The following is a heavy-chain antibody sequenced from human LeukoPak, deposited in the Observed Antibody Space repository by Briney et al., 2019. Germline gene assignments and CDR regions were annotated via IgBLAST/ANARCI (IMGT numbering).Heavy chain of an antibody. J-gene: IGHJ3*02. D-gene: IGHD6-13*01. CDR3: ARGIGDSSSGDDAFDI. CDR1: GFTFSSCW. CDR2: LKQDGSEK. Sequence: GGSLRLSCAASGFTFSSCWMIWVRQAPGKGLEGVANLKQDGSEKYYVDSVKGRFTISRDNDKNSLYLQMNSLRAEDTAVYYCARGIGDSSSGDDAFDIWGQGTMVTVSS. V-gene: IGHV3-7*01.